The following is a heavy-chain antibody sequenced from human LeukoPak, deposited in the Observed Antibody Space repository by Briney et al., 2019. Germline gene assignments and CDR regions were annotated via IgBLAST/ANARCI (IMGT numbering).Heavy chain of an antibody. Sequence: SLRLSCAASGFTFDDYAMHWVRQAPGKGLEWVSGISWNSGSIGYADSVKGRFTISRDNAKNSLYLQVNSLRAEDTALYYCARGGLLWFGEYFDYWGQGTLVTVSS. CDR2: ISWNSGSI. J-gene: IGHJ4*02. CDR1: GFTFDDYA. D-gene: IGHD3-10*01. V-gene: IGHV3-9*01. CDR3: ARGGLLWFGEYFDY.